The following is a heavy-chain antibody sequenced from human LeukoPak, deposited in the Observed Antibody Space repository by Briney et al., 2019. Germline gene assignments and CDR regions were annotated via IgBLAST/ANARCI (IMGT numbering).Heavy chain of an antibody. CDR2: ISSSSSYI. Sequence: KPGGSLRLSCAASGFTFSSYSTNWVRQAPGKGLEWVSSISSSSSYIYYADSVKGRFTISRDNAKNSLYLQMNSLRAEDTAVYYCARDRTAMVTENTFPWGQGTLVTVSS. CDR3: ARDRTAMVTENTFP. V-gene: IGHV3-21*01. CDR1: GFTFSSYS. J-gene: IGHJ5*02. D-gene: IGHD5-18*01.